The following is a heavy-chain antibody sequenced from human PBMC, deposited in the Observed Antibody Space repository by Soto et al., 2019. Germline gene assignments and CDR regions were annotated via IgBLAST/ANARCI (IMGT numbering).Heavy chain of an antibody. CDR1: GYSISSGYY. J-gene: IGHJ4*02. CDR3: ARDGGSYSGIDY. D-gene: IGHD1-26*01. V-gene: IGHV4-38-2*02. CDR2: MYHSGST. Sequence: SETLSLTCAVSGYSISSGYYWGWIRQPPGKGLEWIGSMYHSGSTYYNPSLKSRVTVSVDTSKNQFSLKLSSVTAADTAVYYCARDGGSYSGIDYWGQGTLVTVSS.